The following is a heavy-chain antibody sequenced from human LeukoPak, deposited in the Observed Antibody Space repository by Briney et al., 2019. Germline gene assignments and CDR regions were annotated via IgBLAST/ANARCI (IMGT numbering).Heavy chain of an antibody. J-gene: IGHJ5*02. V-gene: IGHV3-23*01. Sequence: GGSLRLSCAASGFTFSSFAMSWVRQAPGKGLEWVTTINSSGGKNYAESVKGRFTISRDNSKKTLYLQMNSLRPEDTAVYYCTKGGSFSGSYYINWFDPWGQGTLATVSS. CDR1: GFTFSSFA. CDR2: INSSGGK. CDR3: TKGGSFSGSYYINWFDP. D-gene: IGHD3-10*01.